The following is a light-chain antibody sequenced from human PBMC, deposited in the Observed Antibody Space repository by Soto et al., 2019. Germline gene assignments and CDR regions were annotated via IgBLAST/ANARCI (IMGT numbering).Light chain of an antibody. Sequence: QAVVTQPPSVSGAPGQKVTISCTGSSSNIGAGSDVHWYQQLPGTAPKLLIYGNTNRPSGVPDRFAGSKSGTSASLAITGLQAEDEADYYCQAYVRSLRLAYVFGTGTKVTVL. CDR2: GNT. V-gene: IGLV1-40*01. CDR1: SSNIGAGSD. CDR3: QAYVRSLRLAYV. J-gene: IGLJ1*01.